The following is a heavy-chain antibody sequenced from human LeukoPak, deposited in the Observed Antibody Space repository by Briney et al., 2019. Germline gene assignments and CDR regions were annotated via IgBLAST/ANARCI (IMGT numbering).Heavy chain of an antibody. V-gene: IGHV4-34*01. CDR2: INHSGST. CDR1: GGSFSGYY. Sequence: TSETLSLTCAVYGGSFSGYYWSWIRQPPGKGLEWIGEINHSGSTNYNPSLKSRVTISLDTSKSQFSLKLSSVTAADTAVYYCARGRKDDSGSYPADYWGQGILVTVSS. D-gene: IGHD3-10*01. CDR3: ARGRKDDSGSYPADY. J-gene: IGHJ4*02.